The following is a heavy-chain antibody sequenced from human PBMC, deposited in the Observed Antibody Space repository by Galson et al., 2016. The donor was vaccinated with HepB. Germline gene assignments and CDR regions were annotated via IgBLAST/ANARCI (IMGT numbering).Heavy chain of an antibody. V-gene: IGHV3-33*01. J-gene: IGHJ4*02. CDR1: GFTFRNYG. D-gene: IGHD6-19*01. CDR3: ARDHSSGCPDY. CDR2: IWNDGSNK. Sequence: SLRLSCAVSGFTFRNYGMHWVRQAPGKGLEWVAIIWNDGSNKYYADSVKGRFIISRDNTKNTLYLQMNSLRAEDTAVYYCARDHSSGCPDYWGQGTLVTVSS.